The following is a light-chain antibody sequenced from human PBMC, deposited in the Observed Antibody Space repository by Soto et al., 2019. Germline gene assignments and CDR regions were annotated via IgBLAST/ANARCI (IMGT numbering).Light chain of an antibody. J-gene: IGKJ5*01. Sequence: EIVMTQSPATLSVSPGERATLSCRASQSVSSNLAWYQQKPGQAPRLLIYGASTSATGIPARFSGSGSGTECTLTISSLQSEDFAVYYCQQYNNWLLITFGQGTRLEIK. CDR3: QQYNNWLLIT. CDR2: GAS. V-gene: IGKV3-15*01. CDR1: QSVSSN.